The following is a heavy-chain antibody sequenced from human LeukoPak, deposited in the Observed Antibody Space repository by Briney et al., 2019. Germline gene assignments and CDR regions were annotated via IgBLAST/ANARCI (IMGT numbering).Heavy chain of an antibody. Sequence: PGGPLRLPCTASGFTFNEFVMQGLREAPGKTVEWVALISGDGGTTDYASSVEGRFTISRDNTQKSLFLEMNNLGTEDTALYYCAKSGLGDHGIFTGRGSPYYYYYLDVWGKGTTVIVP. J-gene: IGHJ6*03. CDR1: GFTFNEFV. CDR3: AKSGLGDHGIFTGRGSPYYYYYLDV. CDR2: ISGDGGTT. V-gene: IGHV3-43*02. D-gene: IGHD2-21*02.